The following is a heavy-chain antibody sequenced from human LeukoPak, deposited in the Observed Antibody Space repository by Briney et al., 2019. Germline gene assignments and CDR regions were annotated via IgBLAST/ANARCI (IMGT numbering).Heavy chain of an antibody. CDR3: VREEMPGRFDY. V-gene: IGHV4-39*07. CDR2: IYHSGST. Sequence: PSETLSLTCTVSGDSISTTSYYWGWIRQSPGRGLEWIASIYHSGSTYYNPSLKSRVAISLDKSHNQFSLRLTSVTAADTAIYFCVREEMPGRFDYWGQGTLVTVSS. J-gene: IGHJ4*02. D-gene: IGHD1-26*01. CDR1: GDSISTTSYY.